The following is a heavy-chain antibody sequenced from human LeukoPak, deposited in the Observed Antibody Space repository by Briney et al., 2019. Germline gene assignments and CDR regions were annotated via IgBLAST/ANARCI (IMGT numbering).Heavy chain of an antibody. D-gene: IGHD5-24*01. CDR2: IYHSGST. CDR1: GYSISSGYY. CDR3: AREDAYYYYYYYMDV. Sequence: SETLSLTCTVSGYSISSGYYWGWIRQPPGKGLEWIGSIYHSGSTYYNPSLKSRVTISVDTSKNQFSLKLSSVTAADTAVYYWAREDAYYYYYYYMDVWGKGTTVTVSS. J-gene: IGHJ6*03. V-gene: IGHV4-38-2*02.